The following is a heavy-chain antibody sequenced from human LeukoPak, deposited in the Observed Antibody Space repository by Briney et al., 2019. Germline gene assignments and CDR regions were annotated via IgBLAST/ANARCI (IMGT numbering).Heavy chain of an antibody. J-gene: IGHJ4*02. CDR3: ARGSSAPRWFPFDY. Sequence: SETLSLTCTVSGGSIITGDYYWSWIRQPPGKGLEWIGYIYYSGSTNYNPSLKSRVIISVDTSKNQFSLKLSSLTAADTAVYYCARGSSAPRWFPFDYWGQGTLVTVSS. D-gene: IGHD4-23*01. V-gene: IGHV4-61*08. CDR1: GGSIITGDYY. CDR2: IYYSGST.